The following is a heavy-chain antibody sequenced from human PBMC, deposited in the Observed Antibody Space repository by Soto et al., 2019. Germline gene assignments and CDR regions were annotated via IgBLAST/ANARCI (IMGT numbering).Heavy chain of an antibody. CDR3: ARPVGSPTLYNWFDP. Sequence: PSETLSLTCTVSGGSISSSSYFWGWIRQPPGKGLEWIASIHYNGNTYYNPSLKSRVTISADTSKNQFSLKLSSVTAADTAVYYCARPVGSPTLYNWFDPWGQGTLVTVSS. J-gene: IGHJ5*02. CDR2: IHYNGNT. D-gene: IGHD2-2*01. V-gene: IGHV4-39*01. CDR1: GGSISSSSYF.